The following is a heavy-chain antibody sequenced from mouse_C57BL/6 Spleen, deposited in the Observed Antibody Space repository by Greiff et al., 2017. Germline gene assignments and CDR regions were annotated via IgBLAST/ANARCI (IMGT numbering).Heavy chain of an antibody. CDR3: ARWGDGYYGAY. CDR1: GYTFTDYY. CDR2: INPNNGGT. Sequence: EVKLQQSGPELVKPGASVKISCKASGYTFTDYYMNWVKQSHGKSLEWIGDINPNNGGTSYNQKFKGKATLTVDKSSSTAYMELRSLTSEDSAVYYCARWGDGYYGAYWGQGTLVTVSA. D-gene: IGHD2-3*01. V-gene: IGHV1-26*01. J-gene: IGHJ3*01.